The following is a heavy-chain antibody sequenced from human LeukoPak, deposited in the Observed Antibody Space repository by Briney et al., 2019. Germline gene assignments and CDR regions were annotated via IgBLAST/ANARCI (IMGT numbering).Heavy chain of an antibody. CDR1: GFTVSSNY. CDR3: ARVDVEGYYFDY. V-gene: IGHV3-53*01. Sequence: GGSLRLSCAASGFTVSSNYMSWIRQAPGKGLEWVSVIYSGGSTYYADSVKGRFTISRDNSKNTLYLQMNSLRAEDTAVYYCARVDVEGYYFDYWGQGTLVTVSS. D-gene: IGHD3/OR15-3a*01. J-gene: IGHJ4*02. CDR2: IYSGGST.